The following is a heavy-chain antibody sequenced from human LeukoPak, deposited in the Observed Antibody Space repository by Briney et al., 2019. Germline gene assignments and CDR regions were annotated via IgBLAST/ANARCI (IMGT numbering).Heavy chain of an antibody. D-gene: IGHD6-13*01. Sequence: ASVKVCCKASGYSFTGYYMHWVRQAPGQGLEWMGWINPNSGGTNYAQKFQGRVPMTRDPSISTAYMELSRLRSDETAVYYCAREGIAAAGTPSPDFDYWGQGTLVTVS. CDR1: GYSFTGYY. CDR3: AREGIAAAGTPSPDFDY. J-gene: IGHJ4*02. CDR2: INPNSGGT. V-gene: IGHV1-2*02.